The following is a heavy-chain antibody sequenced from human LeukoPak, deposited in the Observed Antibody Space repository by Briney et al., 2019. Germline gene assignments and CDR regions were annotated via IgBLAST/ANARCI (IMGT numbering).Heavy chain of an antibody. D-gene: IGHD3-22*01. Sequence: ASVKVSCKASGGTFSSYAISWVRQAPGQGLEWMGGIIPIFGTANYAQKFQGRVTITADESTSTAYMELSSLRSEDTAVYYCARYSSGYSDAFDIWGQGTMVTVSS. CDR1: GGTFSSYA. V-gene: IGHV1-69*13. J-gene: IGHJ3*02. CDR3: ARYSSGYSDAFDI. CDR2: IIPIFGTA.